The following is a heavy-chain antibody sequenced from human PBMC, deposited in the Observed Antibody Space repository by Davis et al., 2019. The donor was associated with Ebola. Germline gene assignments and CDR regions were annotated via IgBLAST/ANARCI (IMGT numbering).Heavy chain of an antibody. V-gene: IGHV7-4-1*02. CDR3: AREPYSSSWDPFDY. CDR1: GYTFTSYA. J-gene: IGHJ4*02. D-gene: IGHD6-13*01. Sequence: AASVTVSCKASGYTFTSYAMNWVRQAPGQGLDWMGCINTKTGNPTYAQGFTGRFVFSLDTSVSTAFLQISSLKAEDTAFYYCAREPYSSSWDPFDYWGQGTLVTVSS. CDR2: INTKTGNP.